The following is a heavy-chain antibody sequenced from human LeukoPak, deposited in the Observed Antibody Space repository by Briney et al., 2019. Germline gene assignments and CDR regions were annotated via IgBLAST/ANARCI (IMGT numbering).Heavy chain of an antibody. D-gene: IGHD6-13*01. V-gene: IGHV6-1*01. CDR3: AREKHQLRRIDY. CDR1: RDSVSSNIAA. CDR2: TYYRSKWYN. J-gene: IGHJ4*02. Sequence: SQTLSLTSVISRDSVSSNIAAWNWIRQSPSGGLEWPGRTYYRSKWYNGYAVSVKSRITINPDTSKNQFSLQLNSVTAEDTAVYYCAREKHQLRRIDYWGQGTLVTVSS.